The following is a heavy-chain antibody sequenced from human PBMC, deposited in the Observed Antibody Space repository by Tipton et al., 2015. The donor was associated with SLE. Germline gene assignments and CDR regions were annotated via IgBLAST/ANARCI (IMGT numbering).Heavy chain of an antibody. D-gene: IGHD1-26*01. CDR1: GGSISSSSYY. J-gene: IGHJ6*03. V-gene: IGHV4-39*07. Sequence: TLSLTCTVSGGSISSSSYYWGWIRQPPGKGLEWIGSIYYSGSTYYNPSLKSRVTISVDTSKNQFSLKLSSVTAADTAVYYCARVGHSYYYYYMDVWGKGTTVTVSS. CDR3: ARVGHSYYYYYMDV. CDR2: IYYSGST.